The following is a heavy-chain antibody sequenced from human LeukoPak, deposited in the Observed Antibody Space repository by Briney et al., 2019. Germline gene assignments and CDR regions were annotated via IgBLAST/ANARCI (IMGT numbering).Heavy chain of an antibody. CDR1: GYTFTSYD. D-gene: IGHD3-3*01. CDR3: ARDSSLRFLEWASDYYYYMDV. J-gene: IGHJ6*03. V-gene: IGHV1-8*01. Sequence: ASVKVSCKASGYTFTSYDINWVRQATGQGLEWMGWVNPNSGNTGYAQKFQGRVTMTRNTSISTAYMELSSLRSEDTAVYYCARDSSLRFLEWASDYYYYMDVWGKGTTVTVSS. CDR2: VNPNSGNT.